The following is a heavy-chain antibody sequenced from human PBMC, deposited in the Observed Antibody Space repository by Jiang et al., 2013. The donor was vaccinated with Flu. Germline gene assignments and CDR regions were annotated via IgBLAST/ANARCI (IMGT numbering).Heavy chain of an antibody. D-gene: IGHD2-21*02. V-gene: IGHV3-73*01. Sequence: VQLLESGGGLVQPGGSLKLSCAASGFTFSGSAMHWVRQASGKGLEWVGRIRSKANSYATAYAASVKGRFTISRDDSKNTAYLQMNSLKTEDTAVYYCVAYCGGDCYSAGDYWGQGTLVTVSS. J-gene: IGHJ4*02. CDR2: IRSKANSYAT. CDR1: GFTFSGSA. CDR3: VAYCGGDCYSAGDY.